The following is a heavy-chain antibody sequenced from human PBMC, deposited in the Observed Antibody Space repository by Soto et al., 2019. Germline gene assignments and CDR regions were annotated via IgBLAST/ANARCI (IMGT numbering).Heavy chain of an antibody. CDR3: AGDNDFWSGYRH. CDR2: IYYSGST. Sequence: SETLSLTRTVAGGSIGSYYWSWILQPPGKGLEWIGYIYYSGSTNYNPSLKSRVTISVDTSKNQFSLKLSSVTAADTAVYDCAGDNDFWSGYRHWGQGTLVTVSP. CDR1: GGSIGSYY. V-gene: IGHV4-59*01. J-gene: IGHJ4*02. D-gene: IGHD3-3*01.